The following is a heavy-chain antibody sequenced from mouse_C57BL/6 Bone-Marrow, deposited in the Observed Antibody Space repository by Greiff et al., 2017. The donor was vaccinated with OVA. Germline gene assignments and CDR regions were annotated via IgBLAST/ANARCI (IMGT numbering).Heavy chain of an antibody. CDR3: ARNGYSFDY. D-gene: IGHD2-2*01. J-gene: IGHJ2*01. CDR1: GYSFTGYY. CDR2: INPSTGGT. Sequence: EVQGVESGPELVKPGASVKISCKASGYSFTGYYMNWVKQSPEKSLEWIGEINPSTGGTTYNQKFKAKATLTVDKSSSTAYMQLKSLTSEDSAVYYCARNGYSFDYWGQGTTLTVSS. V-gene: IGHV1-42*01.